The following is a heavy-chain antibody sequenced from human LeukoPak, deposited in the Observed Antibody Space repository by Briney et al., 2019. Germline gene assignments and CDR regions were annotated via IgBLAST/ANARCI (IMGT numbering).Heavy chain of an antibody. J-gene: IGHJ5*02. CDR2: ISSSSSSYI. V-gene: IGHV3-21*01. Sequence: GGSLRLSCAASGFTFSSYSMNWVRQAPGKGLEWVSSISSSSSSYIYYADSVKGRFTISRDNAKNSLYLQMNSLRAEDTAVHYCARDMDGGWYVTPNWFDPWGQGTLVTVSS. CDR1: GFTFSSYS. D-gene: IGHD6-19*01. CDR3: ARDMDGGWYVTPNWFDP.